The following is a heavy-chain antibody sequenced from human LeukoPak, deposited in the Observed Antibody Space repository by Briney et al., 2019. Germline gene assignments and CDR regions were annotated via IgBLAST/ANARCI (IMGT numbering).Heavy chain of an antibody. D-gene: IGHD3-10*01. CDR3: ARQRRGYYYGSGSYLYNWFDP. J-gene: IGHJ5*02. V-gene: IGHV4-34*01. CDR1: GGSFSGYY. Sequence: SETLSLTCAVYGGSFSGYYWSWIRQPPGKGLEWIGEINHSGSTNYNPSLKSRVTISVDTSKNQFSLKLSSVTAADTAVYYCARQRRGYYYGSGSYLYNWFDPWGQGTLVTVSS. CDR2: INHSGST.